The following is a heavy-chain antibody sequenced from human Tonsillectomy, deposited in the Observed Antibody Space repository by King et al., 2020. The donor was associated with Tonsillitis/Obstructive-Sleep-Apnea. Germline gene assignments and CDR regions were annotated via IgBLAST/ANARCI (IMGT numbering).Heavy chain of an antibody. D-gene: IGHD6-13*01. CDR3: ARWESSSWINWFDP. Sequence: VQLVESGGGLVQPGGSLRLSCAASGFSFSSYEMNWVRQAPGKGLEWVSYISSSGSTIYYADSVKGRFTISRDNAKNSLYLQMNSLRAEDTAVYYCARWESSSWINWFDPWGQGTLVTVSS. CDR2: ISSSGSTI. J-gene: IGHJ5*02. CDR1: GFSFSSYE. V-gene: IGHV3-48*03.